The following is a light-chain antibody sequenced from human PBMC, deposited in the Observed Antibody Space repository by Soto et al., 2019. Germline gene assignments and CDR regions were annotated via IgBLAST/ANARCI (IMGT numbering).Light chain of an antibody. CDR3: MQSTQLLSLT. CDR2: EVS. J-gene: IGKJ4*01. CDR1: QSLLNSDGTTY. V-gene: IGKV2D-29*01. Sequence: EIVLTQTPLSLSVTPGQPASISCKSSQSLLNSDGTTYLSWYLQKPGQPPQLVIYEVSSRFPGVPRRFSCGGSGTDFTLRISRVEAEDVGVYYCMQSTQLLSLTFGGGTKVEIK.